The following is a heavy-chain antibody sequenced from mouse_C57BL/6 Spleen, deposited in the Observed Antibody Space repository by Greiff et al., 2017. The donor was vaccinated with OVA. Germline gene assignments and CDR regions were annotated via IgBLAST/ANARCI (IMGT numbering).Heavy chain of an antibody. CDR3: ADYYDYDGYAMDY. V-gene: IGHV1-77*01. CDR1: GYTFTDYY. CDR2: IGPGSGST. D-gene: IGHD2-4*01. J-gene: IGHJ4*01. Sequence: QVQLQQSGAELVKPGASVKISCKASGYTFTDYYINWVKQRPGQGLEWIGKIGPGSGSTYYNEKFKGKATLTADKYSSTAYMQLSSLTSEDSAVYFCADYYDYDGYAMDYWGQGTSVTVSS.